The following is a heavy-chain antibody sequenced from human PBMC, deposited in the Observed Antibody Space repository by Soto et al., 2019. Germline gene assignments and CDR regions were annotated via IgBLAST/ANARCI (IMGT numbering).Heavy chain of an antibody. D-gene: IGHD2-2*01. CDR2: ISAYNGNT. V-gene: IGHV1-18*01. J-gene: IGHJ4*02. CDR3: ARDARVVPAAMPGCGGY. Sequence: GASLKVSCQASGYTFTSYGISWVRQAPGQGHERKGWISAYNGNTNYAQKLQGRVTMTTDTSTSTAYMELKSLRSGDTAVYYCARDARVVPAAMPGCGGYWGQGTLVTVSS. CDR1: GYTFTSYG.